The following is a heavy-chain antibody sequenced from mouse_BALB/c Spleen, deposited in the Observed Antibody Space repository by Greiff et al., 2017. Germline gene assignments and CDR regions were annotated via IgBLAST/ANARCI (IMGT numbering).Heavy chain of an antibody. J-gene: IGHJ2*01. V-gene: IGHV5-17*02. CDR3: ARSPYDYDGGFDY. Sequence: EVQVVESGGGLVQPGGSRKLSCAASGFTFSSFGMHWVRQAPEKGLEWVAYISSGSSTIYYADTVKGRFTISRDNPKNTLFLQMTSLRSEDTAMYYCARSPYDYDGGFDYWGQGTTLTVSS. D-gene: IGHD2-4*01. CDR1: GFTFSSFG. CDR2: ISSGSSTI.